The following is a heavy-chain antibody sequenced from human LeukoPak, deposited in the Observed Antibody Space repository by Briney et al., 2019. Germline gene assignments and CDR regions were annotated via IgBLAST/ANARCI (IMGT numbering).Heavy chain of an antibody. V-gene: IGHV4-4*02. Sequence: GSLRLSCAASGFTFSNYAMHWVRQSPGKGLEWIGEIYHDGSTNYNPSLQSRVSISVDRSKRQFSLRLTSVTAADTAVYYCASNGYYCIEFWGNGTTATVSS. CDR2: IYHDGST. J-gene: IGHJ6*03. CDR1: GFTFSNYA. CDR3: ASNGYYCIEF. D-gene: IGHD2-8*01.